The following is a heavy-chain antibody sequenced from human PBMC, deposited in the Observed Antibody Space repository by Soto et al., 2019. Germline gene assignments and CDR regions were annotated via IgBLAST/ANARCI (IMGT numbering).Heavy chain of an antibody. Sequence: GESLKISCEASGFSFDIYWIGWVRQLPGKGPEWMGIIYPGDSDARYSPSFQGQVTFSADKPISTAYLHWSSLKASDTAMYYCARRGSSWRYYYYGMDGWGQGNTVTVSS. D-gene: IGHD6-13*01. V-gene: IGHV5-51*01. J-gene: IGHJ6*02. CDR2: IYPGDSDA. CDR1: GFSFDIYW. CDR3: ARRGSSWRYYYYGMDG.